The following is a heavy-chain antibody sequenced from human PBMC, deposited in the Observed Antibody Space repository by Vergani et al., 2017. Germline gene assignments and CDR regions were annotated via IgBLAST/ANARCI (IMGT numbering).Heavy chain of an antibody. CDR2: ISSSRSYI. CDR3: ARGIAVAGDYFDY. J-gene: IGHJ4*02. D-gene: IGHD6-19*01. Sequence: EVQLVESGGGLVKPGGSLRLSCAASGFTFSSYSMNWVRQAPGKGLEWVSSISSSRSYIYYADSVKGRFTISRDNAKNSLYLQMNSLRAEDTAVYYCARGIAVAGDYFDYWGQGTLVTVSS. CDR1: GFTFSSYS. V-gene: IGHV3-21*01.